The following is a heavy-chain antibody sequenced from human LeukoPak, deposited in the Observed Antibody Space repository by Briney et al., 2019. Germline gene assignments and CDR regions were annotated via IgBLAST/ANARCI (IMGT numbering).Heavy chain of an antibody. CDR3: AHKGRGSGSYTM. CDR2: TYWNNDK. D-gene: IGHD3-10*01. J-gene: IGHJ4*02. Sequence: VSGPTLVKPTQTLTLTCIFSGFSLSTTGVAVAWIRQPPGKALEWLAVTYWNNDKSYSPSLKNRLTITQDTSKNQVILIMANMDPVDTGTYYCAHKGRGSGSYTMWGQGTLVTVSS. V-gene: IGHV2-5*01. CDR1: GFSLSTTGVA.